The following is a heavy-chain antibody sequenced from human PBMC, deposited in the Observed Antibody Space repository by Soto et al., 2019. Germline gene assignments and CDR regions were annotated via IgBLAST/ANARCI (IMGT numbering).Heavy chain of an antibody. CDR3: ARTPYYDFWSGYYNFDY. CDR1: GYTFTSYG. D-gene: IGHD3-3*01. CDR2: ISAYNGNT. J-gene: IGHJ4*02. Sequence: GASVKVSCKASGYTFTSYGISWVRQAPGQGLEWMGWISAYNGNTNYAQKLQGRVTMTTDTSTSTAYMELRSLRSDDTAVYYCARTPYYDFWSGYYNFDYWGQGTLVTVSS. V-gene: IGHV1-18*04.